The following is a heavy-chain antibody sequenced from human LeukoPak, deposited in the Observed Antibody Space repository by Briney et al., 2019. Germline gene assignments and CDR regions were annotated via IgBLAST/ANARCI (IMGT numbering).Heavy chain of an antibody. J-gene: IGHJ4*02. CDR1: GFTFNNCA. V-gene: IGHV3-23*01. Sequence: GGSLRLSCAAPGFTFNNCAMSWFRQTPGKGLEWVSAISGSGDRTYYAESVKGRFSISRDNSKNTLYLQMNSLRAEDTAVYYCATPSTWNVYWGQGTLVTVSS. CDR3: ATPSTWNVY. CDR2: ISGSGDRT. D-gene: IGHD1-1*01.